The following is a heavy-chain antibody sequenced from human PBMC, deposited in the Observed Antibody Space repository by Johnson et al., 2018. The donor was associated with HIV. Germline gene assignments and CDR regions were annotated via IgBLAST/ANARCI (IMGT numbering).Heavy chain of an antibody. V-gene: IGHV3-20*04. CDR2: INWNGGST. CDR3: AKEPLVRGVNAFDI. CDR1: GFTFDDYG. Sequence: VQLVESGGGVVRPGRSLRLSCATSGFTFDDYGMSWVRQAPGKGLDWVSGINWNGGSTGYADSVKGRFTISRDNSKNTLYLQMGSLRAEDTAVYYCAKEPLVRGVNAFDIWGQGTMVTVSS. J-gene: IGHJ3*02. D-gene: IGHD3-10*01.